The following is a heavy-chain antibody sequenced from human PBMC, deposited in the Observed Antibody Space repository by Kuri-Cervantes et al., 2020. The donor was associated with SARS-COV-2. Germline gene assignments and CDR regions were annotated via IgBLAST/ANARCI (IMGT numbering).Heavy chain of an antibody. D-gene: IGHD6-13*01. CDR3: SRDQVSAAGTANY. CDR2: IYSGGSST. Sequence: GGSLRLSCAASGFTFSSYAMSWVRQAPGKGLEWVSVIYSGGSSTYYADSVKGRFTISRDNAKRTLFLQMNSLRVDDTAVYYCSRDQVSAAGTANYWGQGALVTVSS. CDR1: GFTFSSYA. J-gene: IGHJ4*02. V-gene: IGHV3-23*03.